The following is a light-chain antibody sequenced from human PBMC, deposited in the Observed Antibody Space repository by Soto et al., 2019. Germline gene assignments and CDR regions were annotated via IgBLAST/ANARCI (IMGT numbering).Light chain of an antibody. V-gene: IGLV2-14*01. Sequence: ALTQPASVSWSPGQSITISCTGTSSDVGGYNYVSWYQQHPGKAPKLMIYDVSNRPSGVSNRFSGSKSGNTASLTISGLQAEDEADYYCSSYTSSSTLVFGGGTKVTVL. J-gene: IGLJ2*01. CDR2: DVS. CDR3: SSYTSSSTLV. CDR1: SSDVGGYNY.